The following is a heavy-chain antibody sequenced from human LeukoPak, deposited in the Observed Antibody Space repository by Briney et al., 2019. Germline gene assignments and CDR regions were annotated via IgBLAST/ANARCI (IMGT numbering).Heavy chain of an antibody. CDR3: ARAKGPTYYYDSRGAFDI. J-gene: IGHJ3*02. V-gene: IGHV1-18*01. CDR1: GYTFTSYG. D-gene: IGHD3-22*01. Sequence: GASVTVSCKASGYTFTSYGISWVRQAPGQGLEWMGWISAYNGNTNYAQKLQGRVTMTTDTSTSTAYMELRSLRSDDTAVYYCARAKGPTYYYDSRGAFDIWGQGTMVTVSS. CDR2: ISAYNGNT.